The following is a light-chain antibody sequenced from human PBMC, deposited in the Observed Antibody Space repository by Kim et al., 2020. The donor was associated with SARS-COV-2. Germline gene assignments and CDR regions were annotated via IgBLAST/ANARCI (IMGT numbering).Light chain of an antibody. V-gene: IGLV2-11*01. CDR1: SGDVDGYNY. J-gene: IGLJ1*01. CDR3: CSYAGSYTYV. CDR2: DVS. Sequence: GQSLTLSCTGPSGDVDGYNYVSWYQQHPGKAPKRLIYDVSKRPSGVPDRFSGSKSGNTASLTISGLQAEDEADYYCCSYAGSYTYVFGTGTKVTVL.